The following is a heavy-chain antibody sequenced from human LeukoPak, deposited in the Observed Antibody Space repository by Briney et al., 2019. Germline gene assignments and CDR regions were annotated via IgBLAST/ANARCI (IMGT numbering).Heavy chain of an antibody. CDR2: IHYTGSPI. D-gene: IGHD6-13*01. CDR3: AKDILAAGLFLDY. CDR1: GFTFSDYY. V-gene: IGHV3-11*01. J-gene: IGHJ4*02. Sequence: GGSLRLSCVASGFTFSDYYMGWIRQAPGKGLEWVSYIHYTGSPIYYADSVKGRFTISRDNAKNSLYLQMNSLRAEDTAVYYCAKDILAAGLFLDYWGQGTLVTVSS.